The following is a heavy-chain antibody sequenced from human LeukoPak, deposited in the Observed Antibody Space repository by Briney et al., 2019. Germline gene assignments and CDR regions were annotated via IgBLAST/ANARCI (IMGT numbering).Heavy chain of an antibody. V-gene: IGHV3-72*01. CDR2: IRNKANSYTT. Sequence: GGSLRLSCAASGFTFSDHAMDWVRQARGKGLEWVGRIRNKANSYTTEYAASVQGRFTVSRDDSKNSLYLQMNSMKTEDTAVYYCTRLVGANDWGQGTLVTVSS. D-gene: IGHD1-26*01. CDR3: TRLVGAND. J-gene: IGHJ4*02. CDR1: GFTFSDHA.